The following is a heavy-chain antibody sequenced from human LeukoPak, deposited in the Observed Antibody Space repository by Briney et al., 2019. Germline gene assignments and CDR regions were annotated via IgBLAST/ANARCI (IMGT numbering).Heavy chain of an antibody. V-gene: IGHV4-39*01. CDR3: SRLQGIHLFPYFCWLTPPGRYYFDY. Sequence: QASETLSLSCTVSGGSISISSYYWGWIRQPPGKGLEWIGSIYYSGSTYYNPSLKSRVTISVDTSKNQFSLKLSSVTAADTAVYFCSRLQGIHLFPYFCWLTPPGRYYFDYWGQGTLVTVSS. J-gene: IGHJ4*02. CDR1: GGSISISSYY. D-gene: IGHD3-9*01. CDR2: IYYSGST.